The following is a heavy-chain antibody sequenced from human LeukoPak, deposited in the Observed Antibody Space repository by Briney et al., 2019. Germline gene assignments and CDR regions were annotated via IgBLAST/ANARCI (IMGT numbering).Heavy chain of an antibody. CDR3: ARLGSGYPSPDY. CDR1: GASVSSSDYY. CDR2: LYFSGNP. J-gene: IGHJ4*02. V-gene: IGHV4-39*01. D-gene: IGHD6-19*01. Sequence: SETLSLTCTVSGASVSSSDYYWGWIRQPPGMRLEWIENLYFSGNPYYNPSLNSRVTISVDTSKNQFSLKMRSVTAADTAVYYCARLGSGYPSPDYWGQGTLVTVSS.